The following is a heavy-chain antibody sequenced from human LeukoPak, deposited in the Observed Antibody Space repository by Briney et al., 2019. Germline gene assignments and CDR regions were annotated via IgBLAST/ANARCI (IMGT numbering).Heavy chain of an antibody. Sequence: PSQTLSLTCTVSGGSISSGGYYWSWIRQHPGKGLEWIGYIYYSGSTYYNPSLKSRVTISVDTSKNQFSLKLSSVTAADTAVYYCARMVPVYDSSGYYCDAFDIWGQGTLVTVSS. CDR2: IYYSGST. V-gene: IGHV4-31*03. J-gene: IGHJ3*02. CDR3: ARMVPVYDSSGYYCDAFDI. D-gene: IGHD3-22*01. CDR1: GGSISSGGYY.